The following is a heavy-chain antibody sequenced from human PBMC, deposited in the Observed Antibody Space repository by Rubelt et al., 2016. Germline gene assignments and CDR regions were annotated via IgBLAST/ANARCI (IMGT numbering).Heavy chain of an antibody. CDR2: IYYSGST. CDR1: GGSISSYY. Sequence: QVQVQQWGAGLLKPSETVSLTCTVSGGSISSYYWSWIRQPPGKGLEWIGYIYYSGSTNYNPSLKSRVTISVDTSKNQFSLKLSSVTAADTAVYYCARQGGYSYGYGYWGQGTLVTVSS. J-gene: IGHJ4*02. D-gene: IGHD5-18*01. V-gene: IGHV4-59*08. CDR3: ARQGGYSYGYGY.